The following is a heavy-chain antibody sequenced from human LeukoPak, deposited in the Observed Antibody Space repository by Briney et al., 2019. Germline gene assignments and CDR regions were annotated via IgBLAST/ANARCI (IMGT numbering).Heavy chain of an antibody. CDR3: ARYSGSYDY. D-gene: IGHD1-26*01. V-gene: IGHV3-23*01. Sequence: AGSLRLSCATSGFTFSSYPMSWIRQAPGRGLEWVSVISGNSGATYYADSVKGRFTISRDNSKNTLYLQMNSLRAEDTAVYYCARYSGSYDYWGQGTLVTVSS. J-gene: IGHJ4*02. CDR2: ISGNSGAT. CDR1: GFTFSSYP.